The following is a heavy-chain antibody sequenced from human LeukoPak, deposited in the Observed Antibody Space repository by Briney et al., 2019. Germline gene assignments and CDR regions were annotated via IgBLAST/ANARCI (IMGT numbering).Heavy chain of an antibody. CDR1: GYSFTTYW. V-gene: IGHV5-51*01. Sequence: GESLKISCRGSGYSFTTYWIGWVRQLPGRGLGGMGNIYPDDSYTRYSPSFHGQVTMSVDKSINTAYLQWSSLKASDTAIYYCARLQGGYVYGYADYWGQGTLLTVSS. CDR2: IYPDDSYT. CDR3: ARLQGGYVYGYADY. J-gene: IGHJ4*02. D-gene: IGHD5-12*01.